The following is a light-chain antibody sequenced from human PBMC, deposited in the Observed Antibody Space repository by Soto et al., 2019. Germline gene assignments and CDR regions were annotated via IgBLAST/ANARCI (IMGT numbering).Light chain of an antibody. CDR2: GAS. CDR1: QSVSSSY. Sequence: EIVLTQSPGTLSLSPGERATLSCRASQSVSSSYLAWYQQKPGQAPRLLIYGASSRATGIPDRFSGSGSGTDFTLTINRLQPDDFATYYCQQYNSFPWTFGQGTKVDI. CDR3: QQYNSFPWT. V-gene: IGKV3-20*01. J-gene: IGKJ1*01.